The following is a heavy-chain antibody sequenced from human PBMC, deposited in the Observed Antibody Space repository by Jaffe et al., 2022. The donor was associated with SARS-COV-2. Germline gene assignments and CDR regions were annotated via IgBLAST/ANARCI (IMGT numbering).Heavy chain of an antibody. Sequence: QVQLVQSGAEVKKPGASVKVSCKASGYTFTSYGISWVRQAPGQGLEWMGWISAYNGNTNYAQKLQGRVTMTTDTSTSTAYMELRSLRSDDTAVYYCARCMVGEKGAHRYCSGGSCYSLLWFDPWGQGTLVTVSS. CDR3: ARCMVGEKGAHRYCSGGSCYSLLWFDP. D-gene: IGHD2-15*01. CDR2: ISAYNGNT. CDR1: GYTFTSYG. V-gene: IGHV1-18*01. J-gene: IGHJ5*02.